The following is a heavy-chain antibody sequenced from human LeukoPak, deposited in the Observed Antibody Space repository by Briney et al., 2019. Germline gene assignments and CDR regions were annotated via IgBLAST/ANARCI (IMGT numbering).Heavy chain of an antibody. Sequence: SETLSLTCAVYGGSFSGYYWSWIRQPPGKGLEWIGEINHSGSTNYNPSLKSRVTISVDTSKNQFSLKLSSVTAADTAVYYCARMPYSYGLDTWGQGTMVTVSS. CDR3: ARMPYSYGLDT. CDR2: INHSGST. CDR1: GGSFSGYY. D-gene: IGHD5-18*01. J-gene: IGHJ3*02. V-gene: IGHV4-34*01.